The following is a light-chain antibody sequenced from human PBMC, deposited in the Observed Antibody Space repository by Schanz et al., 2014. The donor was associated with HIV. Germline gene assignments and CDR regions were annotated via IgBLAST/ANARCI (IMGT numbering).Light chain of an antibody. V-gene: IGKV3D-15*01. J-gene: IGKJ1*01. CDR3: QQYNNWPWT. Sequence: EVVMTQSPATLSLSPGERATLSCRASQSVSSSYLAWYQQKPGQAPRLLIYGTSSRATGIPDRFSGSGSGTDFTLTITSLQSEDFAVYYCQQYNNWPWTFGQGTRV. CDR1: QSVSSS. CDR2: GTS.